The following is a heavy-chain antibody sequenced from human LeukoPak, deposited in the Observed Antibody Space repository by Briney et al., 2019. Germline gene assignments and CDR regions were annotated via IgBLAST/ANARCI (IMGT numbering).Heavy chain of an antibody. CDR2: VYYTGTT. D-gene: IGHD2-15*01. V-gene: IGHV4-59*12. Sequence: PSETLSLTCTLSGGSIKNYYWSWIRQPLGKGLEWIGYVYYTGTTSYNPSLKSRVTISVDTSKNQFSLKLSPVTAADTAVYYCARVDLRAAYFDYWGQGTLVTVSS. CDR1: GGSIKNYY. J-gene: IGHJ4*02. CDR3: ARVDLRAAYFDY.